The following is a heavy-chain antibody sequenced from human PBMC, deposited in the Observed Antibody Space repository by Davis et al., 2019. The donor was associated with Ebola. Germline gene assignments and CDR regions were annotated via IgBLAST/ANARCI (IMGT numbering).Heavy chain of an antibody. CDR1: GYSFTSNW. CDR2: IYPSDSDT. CDR3: ARLGTRSFDY. D-gene: IGHD2-2*01. V-gene: IGHV5-51*01. Sequence: KVSCKGYGYSFTSNWIVWVRQMPGKGLEWMGDIYPSDSDTRYSPSFQGHVTFSVDKSITTAYLQWSSLKASDTATYYCARLGTRSFDYWGQGTLVTVSS. J-gene: IGHJ4*02.